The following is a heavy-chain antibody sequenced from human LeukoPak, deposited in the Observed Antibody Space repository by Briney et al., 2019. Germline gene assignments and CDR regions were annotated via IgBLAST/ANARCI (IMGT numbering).Heavy chain of an antibody. CDR3: AMSVEMPPIPSFDY. CDR1: GYTFSGYA. CDR2: INAGNGHT. Sequence: ASVKVSCKASGYTFSGYAIHWVRQAPGQRFEWMGWINAGNGHTKYSQNFQGRVTITRDSSATTSYLELNSLRSEDTAVYYCAMSVEMPPIPSFDYWGQGTLVTVSS. J-gene: IGHJ4*02. V-gene: IGHV1-3*01. D-gene: IGHD5-24*01.